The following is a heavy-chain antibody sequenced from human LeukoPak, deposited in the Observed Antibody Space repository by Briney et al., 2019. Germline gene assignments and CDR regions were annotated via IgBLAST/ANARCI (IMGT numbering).Heavy chain of an antibody. CDR3: AKRGVVIRVILVGFHKEAYYFDS. D-gene: IGHD3-22*01. J-gene: IGHJ4*02. CDR2: ISCDGSNK. CDR1: GFTFSSYA. Sequence: TGGSLRLSCAASGFTFSSYAMHWVRQAPGKGLEWVAVISCDGSNKYYADSVKGRFTISRDNPKNTLYLQMNILRAEDTAVYFCAKRGVVIRVILVGFHKEAYYFDSWGQGALVTVSS. V-gene: IGHV3-30*04.